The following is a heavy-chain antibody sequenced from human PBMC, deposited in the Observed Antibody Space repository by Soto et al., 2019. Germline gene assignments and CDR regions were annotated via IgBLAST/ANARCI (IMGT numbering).Heavy chain of an antibody. CDR3: GKDRRSSSLPKYGMDV. Sequence: GGSLRLSCAASGFTFSSYAMSWVRQAPEKGREWVSSISGSGGSTYYADSVKGRFTISRDNSKNTLFLQVNSLRAEDTALYYCGKDRRSSSLPKYGMDVWGQGTTVTVSS. D-gene: IGHD6-6*01. V-gene: IGHV3-23*01. CDR1: GFTFSSYA. CDR2: ISGSGGST. J-gene: IGHJ6*02.